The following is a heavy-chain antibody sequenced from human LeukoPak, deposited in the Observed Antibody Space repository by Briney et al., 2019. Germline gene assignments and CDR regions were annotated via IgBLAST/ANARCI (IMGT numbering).Heavy chain of an antibody. CDR3: ARGRLYGGPY. D-gene: IGHD3-16*02. V-gene: IGHV3-48*03. Sequence: PGGSLRLSCAASGFTFSSYEMNWVRQAPGRGLEWVSYISSSGSMIYYADSVKGRFTISRDNAKNSLYLQMNSLRAEDTALYYCARGRLYGGPYWGQGTLVTVSS. CDR1: GFTFSSYE. J-gene: IGHJ4*02. CDR2: ISSSGSMI.